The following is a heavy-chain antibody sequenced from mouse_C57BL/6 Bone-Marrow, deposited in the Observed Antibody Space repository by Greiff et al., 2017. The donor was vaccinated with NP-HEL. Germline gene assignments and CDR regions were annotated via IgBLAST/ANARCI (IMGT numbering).Heavy chain of an antibody. J-gene: IGHJ3*01. CDR3: ANHEKDAYYSDYSFAY. V-gene: IGHV1-62-2*01. Sequence: QVQLQQSGAELVKPGASVKLSCKASGYTFTEYTIHWVKQRSGQGLEWIGWLYPGSGSIKYNEKFKDKATFTADKSSNTDYMELSSLTSEDSAVYFCANHEKDAYYSDYSFAYWGQGTLVTVSA. CDR2: LYPGSGSI. D-gene: IGHD2-5*01. CDR1: GYTFTEYT.